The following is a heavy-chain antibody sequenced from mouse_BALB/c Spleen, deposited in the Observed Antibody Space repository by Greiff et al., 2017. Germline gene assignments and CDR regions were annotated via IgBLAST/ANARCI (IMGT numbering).Heavy chain of an antibody. V-gene: IGHV2-9*02. Sequence: VKLVESGPGLVAPSQSLSITCTVSGFSLTSYGVHWVRQPPGKGLEWLGVIWAGGSTNYNSALMSRLSISKDNSKSQVFLKMNSLQTDDTAMYYCARDQDGRPSWFAYWGQGTLVTVSA. J-gene: IGHJ3*01. CDR3: ARDQDGRPSWFAY. D-gene: IGHD1-1*01. CDR1: GFSLTSYG. CDR2: IWAGGST.